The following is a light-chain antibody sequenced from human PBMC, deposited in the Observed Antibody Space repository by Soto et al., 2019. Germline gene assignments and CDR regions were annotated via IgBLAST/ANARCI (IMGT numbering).Light chain of an antibody. CDR1: NIGSKS. Sequence: SYELTHPPSVSGAPGQAARIACGGNNIGSKSVHWYQQKPGQAPLLGVYDDSDRPSGIPERFAGSNSGSTATLTIRQVEDEDEYPSYCQVWATSSNHYVFGTGPKVTVL. CDR3: QVWATSSNHYV. J-gene: IGLJ1*01. V-gene: IGLV3-21*02. CDR2: DDS.